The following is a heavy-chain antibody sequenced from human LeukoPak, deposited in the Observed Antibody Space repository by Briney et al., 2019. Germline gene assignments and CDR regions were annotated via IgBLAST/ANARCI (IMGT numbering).Heavy chain of an antibody. CDR3: ARGTFLGYCSSTSCSFDY. Sequence: GGSLRLSCAASGFTFSSYAMHWVRQAPGKGLEWVAVISYDGSNKYFADSVKGRFTISRDNSKNTLYLQMNSLRAEDTAVYYCARGTFLGYCSSTSCSFDYWGQGTLVTVSS. J-gene: IGHJ4*02. CDR1: GFTFSSYA. D-gene: IGHD2-2*01. CDR2: ISYDGSNK. V-gene: IGHV3-30-3*01.